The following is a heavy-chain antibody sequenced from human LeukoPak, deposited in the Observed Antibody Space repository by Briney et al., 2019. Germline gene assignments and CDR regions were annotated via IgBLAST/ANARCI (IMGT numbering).Heavy chain of an antibody. CDR1: GGSINNYY. J-gene: IGHJ3*02. CDR3: ARGRYCSADICSGGDAFDI. Sequence: PSETLSLTCTVSGGSINNYYWSWIRQPAGKGLEWIGRIYTRGSTNYNPSLKRRVTMSVDTSKTQFSLKLSSVTAADTAVYYCARGRYCSADICSGGDAFDIWGQGTMVSVSS. D-gene: IGHD2-15*01. CDR2: IYTRGST. V-gene: IGHV4-4*07.